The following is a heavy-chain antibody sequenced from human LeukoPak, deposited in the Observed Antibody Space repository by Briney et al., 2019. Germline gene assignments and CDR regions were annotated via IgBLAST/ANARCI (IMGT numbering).Heavy chain of an antibody. D-gene: IGHD6-19*01. CDR1: GFTVSSNY. Sequence: PGGSLRLSCAASGFTVSSNYMSWVRQAPGKGLEWVSIIYSDGSKYYEDSVMGRFTTSRDNYKNTLYLQMNSLRAEDTAVYYCARDRSSGWYTDGMDVWGQGTTVTVSS. J-gene: IGHJ6*02. CDR3: ARDRSSGWYTDGMDV. V-gene: IGHV3-53*01. CDR2: IYSDGSK.